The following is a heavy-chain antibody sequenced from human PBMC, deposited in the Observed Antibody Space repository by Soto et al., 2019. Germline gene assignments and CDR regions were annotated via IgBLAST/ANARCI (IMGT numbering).Heavy chain of an antibody. J-gene: IGHJ6*02. V-gene: IGHV1-69*06. CDR3: ASLAYYYGSSLYLKRYYYYGLDV. CDR1: GCTFSNST. D-gene: IGHD3-22*01. CDR2: IIPIFGTP. Sequence: QVQLVQSGAEVKKPGSSVKVSCKASGCTFSNSTINWVRQAPGQGLEWMGGIIPIFGTPNYAQKFKCRVTITADKSTSTAYMELSSLRSAHTAVYYCASLAYYYGSSLYLKRYYYYGLDVWGQGTTVTVSS.